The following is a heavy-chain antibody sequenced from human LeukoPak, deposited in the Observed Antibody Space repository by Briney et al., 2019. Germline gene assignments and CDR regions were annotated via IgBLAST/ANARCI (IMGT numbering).Heavy chain of an antibody. CDR2: ISGSGGST. V-gene: IGHV3-23*01. Sequence: GGSLRLSCAASGFTFSSYAMSWVRQAPGKGLEWVSAISGSGGSTYYADSVKGRFTISRDNSKNTLYLQMNGLRAEDTAVYYCAKGPIVVVPAALPSFPWGQGTLVTVSS. J-gene: IGHJ5*02. D-gene: IGHD2-2*01. CDR3: AKGPIVVVPAALPSFP. CDR1: GFTFSSYA.